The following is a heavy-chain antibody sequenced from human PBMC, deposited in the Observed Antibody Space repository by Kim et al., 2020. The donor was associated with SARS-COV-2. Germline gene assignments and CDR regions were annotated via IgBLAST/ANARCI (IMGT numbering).Heavy chain of an antibody. Sequence: TTYYNPSLKSRVTKSVDTSKNQFALKLSSVTAADTAVYYCATRGGYDILVWGQGTLVTVSS. J-gene: IGHJ4*02. V-gene: IGHV4-31*02. CDR2: TT. CDR3: ATRGGYDILV. D-gene: IGHD3-9*01.